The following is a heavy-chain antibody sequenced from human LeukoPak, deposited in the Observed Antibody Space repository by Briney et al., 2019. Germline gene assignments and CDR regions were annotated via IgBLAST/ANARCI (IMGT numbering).Heavy chain of an antibody. D-gene: IGHD5-24*01. Sequence: SGGSLRLSCAASGFTFSSYWMHWVRQAPGKGLVWVSRINSDGSSTSYADSVRGRFSISRDNAKNSLYLQMNSLRAEDTAVYYCARTKEMASISYFDSWGQGTLVTVSS. J-gene: IGHJ4*02. V-gene: IGHV3-74*01. CDR1: GFTFSSYW. CDR3: ARTKEMASISYFDS. CDR2: INSDGSST.